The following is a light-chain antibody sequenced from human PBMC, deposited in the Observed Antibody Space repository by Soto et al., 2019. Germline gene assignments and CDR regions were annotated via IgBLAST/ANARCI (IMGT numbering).Light chain of an antibody. CDR3: SSYAGTNDYVV. CDR2: EVT. CDR1: SNDVGGYKY. J-gene: IGLJ2*01. V-gene: IGLV2-8*01. Sequence: QSALTQPPSASGSPGQSVTISCTGTSNDVGGYKYVSWYQQHPGKAPKLMIYEVTQRPSGIPDRFSGSKSGNTAYLTVSGLQADDGADYFCSSYAGTNDYVVFGGGTKLTVL.